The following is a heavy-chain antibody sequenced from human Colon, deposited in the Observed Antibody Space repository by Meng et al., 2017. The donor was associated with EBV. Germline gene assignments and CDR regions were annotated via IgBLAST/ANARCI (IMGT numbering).Heavy chain of an antibody. CDR1: GGSLSSRNW. Sequence: QWQLKEAGPGLGKPSGTLSLTCAVSGGSLSSRNWWSWVRQPPGKGLEWIGEIYHSGSTNYNPSLKSRVTISVDESKNQFSLRLSSVTAADTAVYYCARVGAYCGGDCYHPRWGQGTLVTVSS. D-gene: IGHD2-21*02. CDR2: IYHSGST. CDR3: ARVGAYCGGDCYHPR. J-gene: IGHJ4*02. V-gene: IGHV4-4*02.